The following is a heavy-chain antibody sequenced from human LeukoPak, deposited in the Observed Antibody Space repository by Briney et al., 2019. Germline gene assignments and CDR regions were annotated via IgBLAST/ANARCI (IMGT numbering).Heavy chain of an antibody. CDR3: ARPAAAGPHAAYYYMDV. D-gene: IGHD6-13*01. CDR2: IYTSGST. Sequence: PSETLSLTCTVSGGSISSYYWSWIRQPAGKGLEWIGRIYTSGSTNYNPSLKSRVTMSVDTSKNQFSLKLSSVTAEDTAVYYCARPAAAGPHAAYYYMDVWGKGTTVTVSS. V-gene: IGHV4-4*07. J-gene: IGHJ6*03. CDR1: GGSISSYY.